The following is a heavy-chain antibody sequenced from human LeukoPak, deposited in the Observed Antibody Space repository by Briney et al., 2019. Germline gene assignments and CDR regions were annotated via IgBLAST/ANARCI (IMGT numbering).Heavy chain of an antibody. J-gene: IGHJ3*02. CDR2: ISGSGGST. D-gene: IGHD6-19*01. Sequence: GGSLRLSCAASGFTFSSYAMSWVRQAPGKGLEWVSAISGSGGSTYYADSVKGRSTISRDNSKNTLYLQMNSLRAEDTAVYYCAKFFGGSGWYGGHAFDIWGQGTMVTVSS. CDR3: AKFFGGSGWYGGHAFDI. V-gene: IGHV3-23*01. CDR1: GFTFSSYA.